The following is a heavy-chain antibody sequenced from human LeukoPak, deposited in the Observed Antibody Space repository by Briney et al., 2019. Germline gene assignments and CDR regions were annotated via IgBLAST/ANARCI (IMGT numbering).Heavy chain of an antibody. Sequence: PSETLSLTCNVYGGSVSDYYWNWIRQPPGKGLEWIGYMHHSGTTSSNPSLKSRVTISIDTSKNQFSLNLNSVTAADTAIYYCARWPIHLGYCSGSLCHKWFDPWGQGTLVTVSS. CDR3: ARWPIHLGYCSGSLCHKWFDP. V-gene: IGHV4-59*08. CDR2: MHHSGTT. D-gene: IGHD2-15*01. J-gene: IGHJ5*02. CDR1: GGSVSDYY.